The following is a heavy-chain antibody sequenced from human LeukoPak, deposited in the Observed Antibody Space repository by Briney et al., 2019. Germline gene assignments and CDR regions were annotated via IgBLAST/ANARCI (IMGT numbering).Heavy chain of an antibody. CDR2: ISGTGGST. Sequence: GGSLRLSCAASGFTFTSFAMSWVRQAPGKGLEWVSTISGTGGSTFYADSVKGRFTISRDNSKNTLYLQMNSLRAEDTAVYWCAKGRNYYDSDGFSVDYWGQGTLVTVSS. CDR3: AKGRNYYDSDGFSVDY. D-gene: IGHD3-22*01. V-gene: IGHV3-23*01. J-gene: IGHJ4*02. CDR1: GFTFTSFA.